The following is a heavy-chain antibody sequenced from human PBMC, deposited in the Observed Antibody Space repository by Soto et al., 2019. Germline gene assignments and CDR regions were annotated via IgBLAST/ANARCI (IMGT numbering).Heavy chain of an antibody. Sequence: PGGSLRFSCAASGFTFSSYGMHWVRQAPGKGLEWVAVISYDGSNKYYADSVKGRFTISRDNSKNTLYLQMNSLRAEDTAVYYCAKDPVRQWLGNYYYYGMDVWGQGTTVTVSS. CDR3: AKDPVRQWLGNYYYYGMDV. CDR2: ISYDGSNK. J-gene: IGHJ6*02. D-gene: IGHD6-19*01. CDR1: GFTFSSYG. V-gene: IGHV3-30*18.